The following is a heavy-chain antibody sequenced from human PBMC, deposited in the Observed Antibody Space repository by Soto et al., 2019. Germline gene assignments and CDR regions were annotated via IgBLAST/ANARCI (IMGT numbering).Heavy chain of an antibody. D-gene: IGHD3-22*01. V-gene: IGHV3-15*07. CDR3: TTRRYYYDSSGYYPYYYYYGMDV. J-gene: IGHJ6*02. CDR2: IKSTTDGGTT. CDR1: GFTFSNAW. Sequence: EVQLVESGGGLVKPGGSLRLSCAASGFTFSNAWMNWVRQAPGKGLEWVGRIKSTTDGGTTDYAAPVKGRFTISRDDSKNTLYLQMNSLKTEDTAVYYCTTRRYYYDSSGYYPYYYYYGMDVWGQGTTVTVSS.